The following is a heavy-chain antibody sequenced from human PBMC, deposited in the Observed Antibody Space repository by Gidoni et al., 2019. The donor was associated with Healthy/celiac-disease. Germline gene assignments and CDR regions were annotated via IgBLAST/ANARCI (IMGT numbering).Heavy chain of an antibody. CDR2: IYYSGST. CDR3: ARRVAVAGTHNSGYFDY. D-gene: IGHD6-19*01. CDR1: GGSISSSSYY. Sequence: QLQLQESGPGLVKPSETLSLTCTVSGGSISSSSYYWGWIRQPPGKGLEWIGSIYYSGSTYYNPSLKSRVTISVDTSKNQFSLKLSSVTAADTAVYYCARRVAVAGTHNSGYFDYWGQGTLVTVSS. V-gene: IGHV4-39*01. J-gene: IGHJ4*02.